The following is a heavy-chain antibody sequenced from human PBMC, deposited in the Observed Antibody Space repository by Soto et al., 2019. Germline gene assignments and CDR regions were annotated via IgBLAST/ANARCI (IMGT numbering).Heavy chain of an antibody. CDR1: GYSFTSYW. J-gene: IGHJ6*03. D-gene: IGHD4-17*01. CDR3: ARHRHEHSYGDYNYYYYYMDV. CDR2: IYPGDSDT. Sequence: GESLKISCKGSGYSFTSYWIGWVRQMPGKGLEWMGIIYPGDSDTRYSPSSQGQVTISADKSISTAYLQWSSLKASDTAMYYCARHRHEHSYGDYNYYYYYMDVWGKGTTVTSP. V-gene: IGHV5-51*01.